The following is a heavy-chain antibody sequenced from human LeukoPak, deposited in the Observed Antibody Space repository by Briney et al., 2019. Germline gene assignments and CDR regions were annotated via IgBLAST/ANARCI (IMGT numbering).Heavy chain of an antibody. D-gene: IGHD3-10*01. Sequence: SETLSLTCTVSGGSISSGDYYWSWIRQPPGKGLEWIGYIYYSGSTYYNPSLKSRVTISLDTSKKQFSLKLSSVTAADTAVYYCAREKSGSYYENFDYRGQGTLVTVSS. V-gene: IGHV4-30-4*01. CDR2: IYYSGST. CDR1: GGSISSGDYY. CDR3: AREKSGSYYENFDY. J-gene: IGHJ4*02.